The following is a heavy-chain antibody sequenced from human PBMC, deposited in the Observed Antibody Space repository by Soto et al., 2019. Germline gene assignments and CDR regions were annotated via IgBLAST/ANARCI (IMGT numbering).Heavy chain of an antibody. V-gene: IGHV3-30-3*01. CDR2: ISYDGSNK. D-gene: IGHD6-19*01. J-gene: IGHJ6*02. CDR3: ARDYSSGWYLVNYYYGMDV. Sequence: GGSLRLSCAASGFTFSSYAMHWVRQAPGKGLEWVAVISYDGSNKYYADSVKGRFTISRDNSKNTLYLQMNSLRAEDTAVYYCARDYSSGWYLVNYYYGMDVWGQGTTVTVSS. CDR1: GFTFSSYA.